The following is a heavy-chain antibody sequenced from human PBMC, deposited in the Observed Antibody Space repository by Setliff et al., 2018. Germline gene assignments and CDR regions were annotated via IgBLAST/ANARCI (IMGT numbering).Heavy chain of an antibody. J-gene: IGHJ5*02. CDR3: GRGFSRIEGWGNWFDP. D-gene: IGHD2-15*01. CDR1: GGSFSTYF. V-gene: IGHV4-34*01. CDR2: INHSGDT. Sequence: SETLSLTCAVYGGSFSTYFWSWIRQPPGKGLEWIGEINHSGDTNYNPSLKSRVTISADTSKNQFSLKLTSVTAADTAVYYCGRGFSRIEGWGNWFDPWGQGILVTVSS.